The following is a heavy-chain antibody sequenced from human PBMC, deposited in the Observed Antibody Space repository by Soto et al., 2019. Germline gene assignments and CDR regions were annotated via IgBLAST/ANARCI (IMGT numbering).Heavy chain of an antibody. CDR2: IKQDGSEK. CDR1: GFTFSSYW. CDR3: ARDQLRFFEWLSYYYYYMDV. D-gene: IGHD3-3*01. Sequence: PGGSLRLSCAASGFTFSSYWMSWVCQAPGKGLEWVANIKQDGSEKYYVDSVKGRFTISRDNAKNSLYLQMNSLRAEDTAVYYCARDQLRFFEWLSYYYYYMDVWGKGTTVTVSS. V-gene: IGHV3-7*01. J-gene: IGHJ6*03.